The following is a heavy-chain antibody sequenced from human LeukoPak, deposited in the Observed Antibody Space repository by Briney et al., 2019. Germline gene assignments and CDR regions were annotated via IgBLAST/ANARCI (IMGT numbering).Heavy chain of an antibody. CDR1: GFTFSRYW. V-gene: IGHV3-7*01. D-gene: IGHD4-23*01. J-gene: IGHJ4*02. CDR2: IKQDGSEK. CDR3: ARDGGPIDFDY. Sequence: GGSLRLSCAASGFTFSRYWMSWVRQAPGKGLEWVATIKQDGSEKYYVDSVKGRYTISRDNAKDSLYLQMNSLRAEDTAVYYCARDGGPIDFDYWGQGTLVTVSS.